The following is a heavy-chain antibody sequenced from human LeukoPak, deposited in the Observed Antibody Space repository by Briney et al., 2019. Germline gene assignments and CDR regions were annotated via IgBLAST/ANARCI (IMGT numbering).Heavy chain of an antibody. CDR1: GYTFTSYG. D-gene: IGHD3-22*01. V-gene: IGHV1-18*01. J-gene: IGHJ4*02. Sequence: ASVKVSCKASGYTFTSYGISWVRQAPGQGLEWMGWISAYNGNTNYAQKLQGRVTMATDTSTSTAYMELRSLRSDDTAVYYCAREVPYDSSRYYQPFDYWGQGTLVTVSS. CDR3: AREVPYDSSRYYQPFDY. CDR2: ISAYNGNT.